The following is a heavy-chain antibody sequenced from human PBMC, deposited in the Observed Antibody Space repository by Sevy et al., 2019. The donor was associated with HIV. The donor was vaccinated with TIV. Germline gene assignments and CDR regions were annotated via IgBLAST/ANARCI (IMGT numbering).Heavy chain of an antibody. J-gene: IGHJ5*02. CDR3: ARELPFATSSA. CDR1: GGSTDSYY. CDR2: IYASGST. V-gene: IGHV4-4*07. D-gene: IGHD6-6*01. Sequence: SETLSLSCSVSGGSTDSYYWSWIRRPAGKGLEWIGRIYASGSTAYNPSLQSRVSISIDKSKNRFSLSLTSLTAADTGVYYCARELPFATSSAWGQGTRVTVSS.